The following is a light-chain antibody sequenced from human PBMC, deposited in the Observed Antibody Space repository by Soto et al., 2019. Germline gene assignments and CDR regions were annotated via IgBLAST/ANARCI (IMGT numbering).Light chain of an antibody. CDR2: GAS. CDR3: EQYNNWPPWT. V-gene: IGKV3-15*01. J-gene: IGKJ1*01. Sequence: EVVMTQSPATLSVSPGERATLSCRASQSVNNNLAWYQQRPGQAPTLLISGASTRAGGIPDRFSGSGSGTVFTLSISSLQSEDGEVYYCEQYNNWPPWTFGQGTKVEIK. CDR1: QSVNNN.